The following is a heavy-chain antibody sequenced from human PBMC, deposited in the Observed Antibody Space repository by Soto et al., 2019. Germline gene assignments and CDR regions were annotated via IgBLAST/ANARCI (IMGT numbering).Heavy chain of an antibody. CDR1: GGSVSNKTYY. CDR3: ARCPSGYSSSWYYFDY. J-gene: IGHJ4*02. Sequence: SETLCLTCSVSGGSVSNKTYYWSWIRQPPGKRLEWIGYVYYSGSTNYNPSLKSRVTMSVDTSKNQFSLKLSSVTAADTAVYYCARCPSGYSSSWYYFDYWGQGALVTVSS. D-gene: IGHD6-13*01. V-gene: IGHV4-61*01. CDR2: VYYSGST.